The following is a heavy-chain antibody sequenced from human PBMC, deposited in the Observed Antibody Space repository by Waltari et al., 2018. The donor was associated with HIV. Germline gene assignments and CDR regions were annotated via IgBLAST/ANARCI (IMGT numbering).Heavy chain of an antibody. CDR1: GGSVISSDYY. D-gene: IGHD3-22*01. Sequence: QVQLQESGPGLVKPSQTLSLTCTVSGGSVISSDYYWNWIRQPPGKGLEWIGYIYYNENTYYNPSLKSRLTISLDRSKSQFSLKLSSVTAADTAVYYCARSRHDYYDSSGYYRGAFDIWGQGTMVPVSS. CDR3: ARSRHDYYDSSGYYRGAFDI. V-gene: IGHV4-30-4*08. CDR2: IYYNENT. J-gene: IGHJ3*02.